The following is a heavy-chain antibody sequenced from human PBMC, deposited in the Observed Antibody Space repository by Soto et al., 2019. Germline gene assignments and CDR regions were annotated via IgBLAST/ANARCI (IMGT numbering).Heavy chain of an antibody. CDR3: ARGIGERYCSGGSCYILYYFDY. Sequence: GGSLRLSCAASGFTFSSYAMHWVRQAPGKGLEYVSAISSNGGSTYYANSVKGRFTISRDNSKNTLYLQMGSLRAEDMAVYYCARGIGERYCSGGSCYILYYFDYWGQGTLVTVSS. CDR1: GFTFSSYA. CDR2: ISSNGGST. V-gene: IGHV3-64*01. J-gene: IGHJ4*02. D-gene: IGHD2-15*01.